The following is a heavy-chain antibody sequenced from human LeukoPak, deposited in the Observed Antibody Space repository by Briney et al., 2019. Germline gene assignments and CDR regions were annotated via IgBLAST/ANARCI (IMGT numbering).Heavy chain of an antibody. CDR3: ARGFRLRFLEWLYPNDAFDF. CDR2: IYYSGST. J-gene: IGHJ3*01. V-gene: IGHV4-59*01. Sequence: SETLSLTCTVSGGSISSYYWSWIRQPPGKGLEWIGYIYYSGSTNYNPSLKSRVTISVDTSKNQFSLKLSSVTAADTAVYYCARGFRLRFLEWLYPNDAFDFWGQGTMVTVSS. D-gene: IGHD3-3*01. CDR1: GGSISSYY.